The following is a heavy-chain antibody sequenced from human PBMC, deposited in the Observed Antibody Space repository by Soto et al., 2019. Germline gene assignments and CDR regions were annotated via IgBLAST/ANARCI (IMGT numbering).Heavy chain of an antibody. Sequence: SVKVSCKASEGTFSNYAISWVRQAPGQGLEWMGGINPIFDTTNYAQRFQGRVTITADKSTETAYLELSSLRSEDTAVYYCAREGISGSYYVYWGQGTLVTVSS. CDR1: EGTFSNYA. CDR3: AREGISGSYYVY. J-gene: IGHJ4*02. CDR2: INPIFDTT. D-gene: IGHD1-26*01. V-gene: IGHV1-69*06.